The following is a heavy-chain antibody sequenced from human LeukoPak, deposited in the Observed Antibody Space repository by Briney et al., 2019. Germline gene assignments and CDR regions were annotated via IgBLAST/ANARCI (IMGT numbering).Heavy chain of an antibody. CDR1: GYTFTGYY. Sequence: ASVKVSCKSSGYTFTGYYIHWVRQAPGQGLEWMGWINPKSGGTNYAKKFQGRVTMTRDTSISTACMDLSRLRSDDTAVYYCARMLTLGGVIAPFDYWGQGSLVTVSS. CDR2: INPKSGGT. CDR3: ARMLTLGGVIAPFDY. D-gene: IGHD3-16*02. V-gene: IGHV1-2*02. J-gene: IGHJ4*02.